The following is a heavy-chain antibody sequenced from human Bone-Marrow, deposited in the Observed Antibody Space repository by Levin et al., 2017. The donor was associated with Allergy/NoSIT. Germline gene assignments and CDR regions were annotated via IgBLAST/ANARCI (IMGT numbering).Heavy chain of an antibody. V-gene: IGHV5-51*01. D-gene: IGHD1-14*01. CDR3: ARHHRSGDAWHGIDY. CDR2: VYPRDSDT. Sequence: GGSLRLSCKVSDYNFDIYWIGWVRQMPGKGLEWMGIVYPRDSDTRYSPSFEGQVSISADKSTATTYLQWSSVKASDTAMYFCARHHRSGDAWHGIDYWGQGTQVTVSS. CDR1: DYNFDIYW. J-gene: IGHJ4*02.